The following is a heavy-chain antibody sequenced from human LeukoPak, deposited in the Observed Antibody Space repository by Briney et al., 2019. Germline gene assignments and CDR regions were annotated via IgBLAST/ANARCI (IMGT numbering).Heavy chain of an antibody. CDR3: VRQEGGYVWGSYRWYYFDY. CDR2: INHSGST. Sequence: PSETLSLTCAVYGGSFSGYYWSWIRQPPGKGLEWIGEINHSGSTNYNPSLKSRVTISVDTSKNQFSLKLSSVTAADTAVYYCVRQEGGYVWGSYRWYYFDYWGQGTLVTVSS. J-gene: IGHJ4*02. V-gene: IGHV4-34*01. CDR1: GGSFSGYY. D-gene: IGHD3-16*02.